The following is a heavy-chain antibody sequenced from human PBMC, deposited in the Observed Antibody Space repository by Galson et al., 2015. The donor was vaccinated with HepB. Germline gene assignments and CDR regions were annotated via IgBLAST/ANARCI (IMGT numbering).Heavy chain of an antibody. J-gene: IGHJ6*03. Sequence: SLRLSCAASGFIFSDYYMSWIRQAPGKGLEWVSYISTSTSSIYYEDSVKGRFTIFRDNAKNSLYLQMNSLSAEDTAVYYCAREGLGLGYYYYMDVWGKGTTVTVSS. CDR2: ISTSTSSI. CDR3: AREGLGLGYYYYMDV. V-gene: IGHV3-11*01. D-gene: IGHD3-16*01. CDR1: GFIFSDYY.